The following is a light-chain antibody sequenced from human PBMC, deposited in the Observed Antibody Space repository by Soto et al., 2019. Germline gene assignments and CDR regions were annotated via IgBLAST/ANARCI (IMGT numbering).Light chain of an antibody. CDR3: QQYKSYSPYT. Sequence: GHRVTITRRARESISRWLAWYQQKPGQAPKLLIHRASTLATGVPSRISGSGSGTDFTLTISNLQPDDFATYYCQQYKSYSPYTFRKGA. J-gene: IGKJ2*01. CDR2: RAS. CDR1: ESISRW. V-gene: IGKV1-5*03.